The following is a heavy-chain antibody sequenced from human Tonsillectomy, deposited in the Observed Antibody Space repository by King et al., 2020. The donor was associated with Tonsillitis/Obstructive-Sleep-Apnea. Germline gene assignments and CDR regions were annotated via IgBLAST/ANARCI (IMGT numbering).Heavy chain of an antibody. CDR2: IYYSGST. CDR1: GGSISSYY. J-gene: IGHJ5*02. V-gene: IGHV4-59*08. Sequence: VQLQESGPGLVKPSETLSLTCTVSGGSISSYYWSWIRQPPGKGLEWIGYIYYSGSTNYNPSLKSRVTISVDTSKNQFSLKLSSVTAADTAVYYCASKDYDFWSGYWAHNWFDPWGQGTLVTVSS. CDR3: ASKDYDFWSGYWAHNWFDP. D-gene: IGHD3-3*01.